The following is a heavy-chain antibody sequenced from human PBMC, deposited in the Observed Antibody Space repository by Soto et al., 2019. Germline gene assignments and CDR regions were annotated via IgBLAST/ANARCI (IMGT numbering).Heavy chain of an antibody. V-gene: IGHV3-49*05. J-gene: IGHJ4*02. CDR3: TREGSGGYLWGSYRPYYFDY. CDR1: GFTFGDYA. D-gene: IGHD3-16*02. Sequence: EVQLVESGGGLVKPGRSLRLSCTASGFTFGDYAMSWFRQAPGKGLEWVGFIRSKAYGGTTEYAASVKGRFTISRDDSKSIAYLQMNSLNIEDTAVYYCTREGSGGYLWGSYRPYYFDYWGQGTLVTVSS. CDR2: IRSKAYGGTT.